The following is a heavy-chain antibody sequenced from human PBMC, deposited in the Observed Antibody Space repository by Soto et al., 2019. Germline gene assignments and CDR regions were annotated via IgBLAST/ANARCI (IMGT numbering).Heavy chain of an antibody. CDR3: ARETAIPQYYYYGMDV. CDR2: ISAYNGNT. V-gene: IGHV1-18*01. Sequence: QVQLVQSGAEVKKPGASVKVSCKASGYTFTSYGISWVRQAPGQGLKWMGWISAYNGNTNYAQKLQGRVTMTTDTSTSTAYMELRSLRSDDTAVYYSARETAIPQYYYYGMDVWGQGTTVTVSS. CDR1: GYTFTSYG. D-gene: IGHD2-2*01. J-gene: IGHJ6*02.